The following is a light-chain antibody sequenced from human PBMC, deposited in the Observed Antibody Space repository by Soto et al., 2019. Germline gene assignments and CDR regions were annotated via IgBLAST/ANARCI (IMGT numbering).Light chain of an antibody. Sequence: DIQMTQSPSTLSASIGDRVTITCRASQTVYTWLAWYQQKPGTAPKLLIYEASTLHSGVPSRFTGSGSGTEFTLVISRLQPDDFATYFCQQYSDYSRTFGQGTKVEIK. J-gene: IGKJ1*01. CDR3: QQYSDYSRT. CDR2: EAS. CDR1: QTVYTW. V-gene: IGKV1-5*03.